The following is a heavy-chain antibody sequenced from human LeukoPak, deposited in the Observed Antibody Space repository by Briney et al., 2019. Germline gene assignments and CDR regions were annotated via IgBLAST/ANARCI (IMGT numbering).Heavy chain of an antibody. CDR2: ISSSSSTI. J-gene: IGHJ4*02. D-gene: IGHD3-22*01. Sequence: PGGSLRLSCAASGFTFSSYSMNWVRQAPGKGLEWVSYISSSSSTIYYTDSVKGRFTISRDNAKNSLYLQMNSLRDEDTAVYYCARDPSLWYYDSSGSDYWGQGTLVTVSS. CDR3: ARDPSLWYYDSSGSDY. V-gene: IGHV3-48*02. CDR1: GFTFSSYS.